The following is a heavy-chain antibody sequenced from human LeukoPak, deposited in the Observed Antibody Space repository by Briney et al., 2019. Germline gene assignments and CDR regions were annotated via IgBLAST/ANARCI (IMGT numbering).Heavy chain of an antibody. CDR3: ARRAPLDFYYTDVGVYY. CDR2: IYPGDSET. Sequence: GESLKISCKASGYRFTSYWIGWVRQMPGKGLEWMGIIYPGDSETRYSPSFQGQVTISADKSVSTAYLQWSSLEASDTAMYYCARRAPLDFYYTDVGVYYWGQRTLVTVSS. CDR1: GYRFTSYW. D-gene: IGHD3-22*01. J-gene: IGHJ4*02. V-gene: IGHV5-51*01.